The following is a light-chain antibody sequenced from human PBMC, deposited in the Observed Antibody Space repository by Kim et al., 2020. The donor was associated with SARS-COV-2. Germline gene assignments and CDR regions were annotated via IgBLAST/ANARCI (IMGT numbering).Light chain of an antibody. CDR3: QQYHAYPLT. V-gene: IGKV1-16*02. J-gene: IGKJ4*01. CDR1: QGISSY. Sequence: ASSGDTVPNTWLPCQGISSYLAWFQQKPGKAAKSVIFGASSLQSGVPSKFSGNGSETDFTLTITNLQPEDFATYYCQQYHAYPLTFGGGTQVEIK. CDR2: GAS.